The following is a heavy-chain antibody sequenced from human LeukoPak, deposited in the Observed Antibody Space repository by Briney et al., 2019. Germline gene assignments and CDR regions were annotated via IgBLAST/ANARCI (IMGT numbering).Heavy chain of an antibody. J-gene: IGHJ5*02. CDR3: ARVVVAVTNRFDP. CDR1: GFTVSNDY. Sequence: PGGSLRLSCAASGFTVSNDYMSWVRQAPGKGLEWVSVIFSGGDTYYRDSVKGRFTISRDNSKNTVDLQMNSLRADDTAVYYCARVVVAVTNRFDPWGQGTLVTVSS. D-gene: IGHD2-15*01. CDR2: IFSGGDT. V-gene: IGHV3-53*01.